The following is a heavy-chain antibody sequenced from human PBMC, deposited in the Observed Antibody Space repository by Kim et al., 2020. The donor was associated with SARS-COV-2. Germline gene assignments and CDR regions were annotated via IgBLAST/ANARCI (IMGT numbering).Heavy chain of an antibody. CDR3: ASVYYYDSSGYFP. Sequence: YADSVKGRFTISRDNAKNTLYLLMNSLRAEDTAVYYCASVYYYDSSGYFPWGQGTLVTVSS. D-gene: IGHD3-22*01. J-gene: IGHJ5*02. V-gene: IGHV3-74*01.